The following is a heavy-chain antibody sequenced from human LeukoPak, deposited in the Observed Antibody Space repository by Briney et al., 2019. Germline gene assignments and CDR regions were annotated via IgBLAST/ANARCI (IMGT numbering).Heavy chain of an antibody. CDR1: GASISSSSYY. V-gene: IGHV4-61*01. J-gene: IGHJ4*02. D-gene: IGHD6-19*01. CDR3: TKATQWLAFDY. Sequence: SETLSLTCTVSGASISSSSYYWSWIRQPPGKGLEWIGNIYNSGTTNYNPSLKSGVTISVDTSKNQLSLQLTSVTAADTAVYYCTKATQWLAFDYWGRGTLVTVSS. CDR2: IYNSGTT.